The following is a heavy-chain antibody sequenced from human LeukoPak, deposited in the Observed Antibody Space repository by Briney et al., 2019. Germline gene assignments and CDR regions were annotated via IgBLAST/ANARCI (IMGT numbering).Heavy chain of an antibody. Sequence: GGSLRLSCAASGFTFSSYAMSWVRQAPGKGLEWVSAISGSGGSTYYADSVKGRFTISRDNSKDTLYLQMNSLRDEDTAVYYCAKDGWVLGIEPVDYWGQGTLVTVSS. CDR3: AKDGWVLGIEPVDY. CDR1: GFTFSSYA. V-gene: IGHV3-23*01. J-gene: IGHJ4*02. D-gene: IGHD7-27*01. CDR2: ISGSGGST.